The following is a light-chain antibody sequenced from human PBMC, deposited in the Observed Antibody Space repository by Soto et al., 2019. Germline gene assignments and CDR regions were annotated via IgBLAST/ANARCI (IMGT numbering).Light chain of an antibody. V-gene: IGKV1-5*03. Sequence: DIQMTQSPSTLSASVGDRVTITCRASQSISYWLDWYQQKPGKAPNLLIYKASSLESGVPSRFSGSGSGTEFPLTISSLQPDDFATYYCQQYNNYWTFGQGTKVEIK. CDR1: QSISYW. CDR3: QQYNNYWT. CDR2: KAS. J-gene: IGKJ1*01.